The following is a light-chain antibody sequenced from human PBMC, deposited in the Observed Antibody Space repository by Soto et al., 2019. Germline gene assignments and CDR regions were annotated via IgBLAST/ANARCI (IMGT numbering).Light chain of an antibody. Sequence: EIVMTQSPVTLSVSPGERATLSCRASQGGSFNLAWFQQKPGQAPRLLIYGASIRATGIPARFSGSGSGTEFTITISSLQSEDFAVNYCQQYDNWPPITFGQGTRLEIK. V-gene: IGKV3-15*01. CDR1: QGGSFN. CDR3: QQYDNWPPIT. J-gene: IGKJ5*01. CDR2: GAS.